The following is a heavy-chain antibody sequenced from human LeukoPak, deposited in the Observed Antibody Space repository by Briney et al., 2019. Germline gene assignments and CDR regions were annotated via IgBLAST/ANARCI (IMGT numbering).Heavy chain of an antibody. CDR2: ISGSGGGT. V-gene: IGHV3-23*01. Sequence: GGSLRLSCAASGFTFSSYAMSWVRQAPGKGLEWVSAISGSGGGTYYADSVKGRFTISRDNSKNTLYLQMNSLRAEDTAVYYCAKDYAGNYYDSSGYPRYLDYWGQGTLVTVSS. CDR3: AKDYAGNYYDSSGYPRYLDY. CDR1: GFTFSSYA. D-gene: IGHD3-22*01. J-gene: IGHJ4*02.